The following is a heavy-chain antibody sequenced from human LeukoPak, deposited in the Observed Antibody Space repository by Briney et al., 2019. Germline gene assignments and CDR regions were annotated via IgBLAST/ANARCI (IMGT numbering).Heavy chain of an antibody. D-gene: IGHD3-16*02. V-gene: IGHV1-69*05. Sequence: SVKVSCKASGGTFSSYAISWVRQAPGQGLEWMGGIIPIFGTANYAQKFQGRVTITTDESTSTAYMELSSLRSEDTAVYYCAVPFGGVIGGDYWGQGTLVTVSS. CDR2: IIPIFGTA. CDR1: GGTFSSYA. J-gene: IGHJ4*02. CDR3: AVPFGGVIGGDY.